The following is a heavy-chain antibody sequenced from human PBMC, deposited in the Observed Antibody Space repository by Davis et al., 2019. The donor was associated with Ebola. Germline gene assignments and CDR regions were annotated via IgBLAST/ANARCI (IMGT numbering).Heavy chain of an antibody. J-gene: IGHJ6*02. Sequence: AASVKVSCKASGYTFTSYGISWVRQAPGQGLEWMGWISAYNGNTNYAQKLQGRVTMTTDTSTSTAYMELRSLRSDDTAVYYCARNGYCSSTSCYKGDYYYYGMDVWGQGTTVTVSS. CDR1: GYTFTSYG. CDR2: ISAYNGNT. V-gene: IGHV1-18*01. D-gene: IGHD2-2*02. CDR3: ARNGYCSSTSCYKGDYYYYGMDV.